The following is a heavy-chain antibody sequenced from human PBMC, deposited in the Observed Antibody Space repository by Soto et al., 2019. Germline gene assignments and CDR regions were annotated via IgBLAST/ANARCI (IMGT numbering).Heavy chain of an antibody. CDR2: IYSGGST. Sequence: EVQLVESGGGLVQPGGSLRLSCAASGFSVSSDDMSWVRQAPEKGLELVSIIYSGGSTYYADSVKGRFTITRHNSKNTLFLQMNTLRTEDTAVYYWARGPVRYFDLWGRGTLVTVSS. V-gene: IGHV3-53*04. J-gene: IGHJ2*01. D-gene: IGHD3-16*02. CDR3: ARGPVRYFDL. CDR1: GFSVSSDD.